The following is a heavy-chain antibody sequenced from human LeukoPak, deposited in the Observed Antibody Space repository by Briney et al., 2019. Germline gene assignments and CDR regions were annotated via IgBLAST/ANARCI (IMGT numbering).Heavy chain of an antibody. CDR3: ARTIAVGDWYFDL. J-gene: IGHJ2*01. CDR1: GFTFSSYS. CDR2: ITSSSTSM. V-gene: IGHV3-48*02. Sequence: GGSLRLSCAASGFTFSSYSMNWVRQAPGKGLEWISYITSSSTSMYYADSVKGRFTISRDNAKNPLYLQMNSLRDEDTAVYYCARTIAVGDWYFDLWGRGTLVTVSS. D-gene: IGHD1-26*01.